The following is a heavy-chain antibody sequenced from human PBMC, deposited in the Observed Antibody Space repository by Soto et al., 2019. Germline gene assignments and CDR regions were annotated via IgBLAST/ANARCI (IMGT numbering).Heavy chain of an antibody. CDR3: ARGLNYYGFGWFDP. J-gene: IGHJ5*02. CDR2: INHSGST. V-gene: IGHV4-34*01. Sequence: SETLSLTCAVYGGSFSGYYWSWIRQPPGKGLEWIGEINHSGSTNYSPSLKSRVTISVDTSKNQFSLKLSSVTAADTAVYYCARGLNYYGFGWFDPWGQGTLVTVSS. D-gene: IGHD3-10*01. CDR1: GGSFSGYY.